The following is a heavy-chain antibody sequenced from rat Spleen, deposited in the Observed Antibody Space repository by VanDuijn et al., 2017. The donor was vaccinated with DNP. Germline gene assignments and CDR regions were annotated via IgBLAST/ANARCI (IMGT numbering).Heavy chain of an antibody. CDR1: GFTFSDYY. D-gene: IGHD1-6*01. J-gene: IGHJ2*01. Sequence: EVQLVESGGDLVQPGRSLKLSCAASGFTFSDYYMAWVRQAPKKGLEWVASISYEDSITYYGDSVKGRFTISRDTSKNQFFLQLNSVTTEAKHTYGCARLLYYYCDYWGQGVSVTISS. V-gene: IGHV5-22*01. CDR3: ARLLYYYCDY. CDR2: ISYEDSIT.